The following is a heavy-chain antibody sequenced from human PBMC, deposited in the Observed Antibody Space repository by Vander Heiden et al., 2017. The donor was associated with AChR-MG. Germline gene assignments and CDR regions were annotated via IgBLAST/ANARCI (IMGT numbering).Heavy chain of an antibody. Sequence: EVQLVETGGGLIQPGGSLRLSCAVSGFIVSSNYMSWVRQAPGKGLEWVSVIYSGGTTYYADSVKGRFTISRDTSKNTLHLQMNSLGGEDTAVYYCARDRRGLTGITWAFDLWGQGTMVTVSS. V-gene: IGHV3-53*02. CDR3: ARDRRGLTGITWAFDL. CDR1: GFIVSSNY. D-gene: IGHD7-27*01. J-gene: IGHJ3*01. CDR2: IYSGGTT.